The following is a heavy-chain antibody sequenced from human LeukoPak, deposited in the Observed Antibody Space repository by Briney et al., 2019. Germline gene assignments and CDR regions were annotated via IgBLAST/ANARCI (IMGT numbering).Heavy chain of an antibody. J-gene: IGHJ6*03. CDR1: GFTFSSYW. CDR2: IKQDGSEK. V-gene: IGHV3-7*01. Sequence: PGGSLRLSCAASGFTFSSYWMSWVRQAPGNGRAWLANIKQDGSEKYYVDSVKGRFTISRDNAKNSLYLQMNSLRAEDTAVYYCASDLKSGSYSRYYYYMDVWGKGTTVTVSS. D-gene: IGHD1-26*01. CDR3: ASDLKSGSYSRYYYYMDV.